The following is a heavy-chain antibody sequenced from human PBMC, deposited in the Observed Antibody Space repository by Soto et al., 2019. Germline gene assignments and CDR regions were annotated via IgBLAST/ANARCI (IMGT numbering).Heavy chain of an antibody. J-gene: IGHJ6*01. CDR2: INHSGST. V-gene: IGHV4-34*01. D-gene: IGHD1-26*01. CDR1: GGSFSGYY. Sequence: SETLSLTCAVYGGSFSGYYWSWIRQPPGKGLEWIGEINHSGSTNYNPSLKSRVTISVDTSKNQFSLKLSSVTAADTAVYYCARALIVGATDSYYYGMDVWGQGTT. CDR3: ARALIVGATDSYYYGMDV.